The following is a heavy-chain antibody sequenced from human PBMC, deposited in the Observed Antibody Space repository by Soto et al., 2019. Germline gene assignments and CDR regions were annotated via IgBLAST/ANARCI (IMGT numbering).Heavy chain of an antibody. Sequence: GASVKVSCKASGYTFTSYGISWVRQAPGQGLEWMGWISAYHGNTNNAQKLQGRVTMTTHTSTSTAYMELRSLRSDDTAVYYCARSPAGYDFWSGYPPLYYYGMDVWGQGTTVTVSS. CDR3: ARSPAGYDFWSGYPPLYYYGMDV. J-gene: IGHJ6*02. V-gene: IGHV1-18*01. CDR2: ISAYHGNT. CDR1: GYTFTSYG. D-gene: IGHD3-3*01.